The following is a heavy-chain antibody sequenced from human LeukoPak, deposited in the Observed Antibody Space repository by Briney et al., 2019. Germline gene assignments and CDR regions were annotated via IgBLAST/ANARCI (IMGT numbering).Heavy chain of an antibody. Sequence: GGSLRLSCAASGFTFSSYWMHWVRQAPGKGLVWVSRINSDGSSTSYADSVKGRFTISRDNAKSTLYLQMNSLRAEDTAVYYCARGRPRYSSGWYSDYWGQGTLVTVSS. V-gene: IGHV3-74*01. J-gene: IGHJ4*02. CDR3: ARGRPRYSSGWYSDY. CDR1: GFTFSSYW. CDR2: INSDGSST. D-gene: IGHD6-19*01.